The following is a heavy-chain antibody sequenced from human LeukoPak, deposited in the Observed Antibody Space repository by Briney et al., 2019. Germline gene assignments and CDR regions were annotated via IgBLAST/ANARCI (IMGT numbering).Heavy chain of an antibody. D-gene: IGHD3-16*01. CDR3: ARGGGLDV. CDR2: ISGSSGII. J-gene: IGHJ6*02. V-gene: IGHV3-48*01. CDR1: GFTFNTYT. Sequence: GGSLRLSCAASGFTFNTYTMNWVRQAPGKGLEWVSYISGSSGIIDYADSVRGRFTISRDNAKNSLYLQMNSLRAEDTAVYYCARGGGLDVWGQGATVTVSS.